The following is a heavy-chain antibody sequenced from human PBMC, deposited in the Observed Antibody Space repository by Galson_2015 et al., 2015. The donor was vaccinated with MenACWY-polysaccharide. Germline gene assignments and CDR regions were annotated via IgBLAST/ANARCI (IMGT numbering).Heavy chain of an antibody. V-gene: IGHV3-33*01. CDR3: AREGSRIVVHAFDI. J-gene: IGHJ3*02. CDR1: GSRFSNSG. Sequence: SLRLSCAASGSRFSNSGMHWVRQAPGKGLEWVAVIQYDGSNKVYADSVKGRFTISRDNSKNTVFLEMNTLGVEDTAVYYWAREGSRIVVHAFDIWGQGTMV. D-gene: IGHD2-15*01. CDR2: IQYDGSNK.